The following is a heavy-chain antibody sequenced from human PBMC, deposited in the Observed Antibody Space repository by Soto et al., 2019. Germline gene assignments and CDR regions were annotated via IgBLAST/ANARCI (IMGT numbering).Heavy chain of an antibody. D-gene: IGHD2-2*01. Sequence: QVQLVQSGAEMTKPGASVKVSCKESGYTFIRYYMNWVRQAPRQGLERMGKINPRSGSTTYAQKFQGRVTMTRDLSTRPVDMELSSVRSEDTAMYYCARGFPSITNLGWFATWGQGPMVTVSS. CDR1: GYTFIRYY. J-gene: IGHJ5*02. CDR2: INPRSGST. CDR3: ARGFPSITNLGWFAT. V-gene: IGHV1-46*01.